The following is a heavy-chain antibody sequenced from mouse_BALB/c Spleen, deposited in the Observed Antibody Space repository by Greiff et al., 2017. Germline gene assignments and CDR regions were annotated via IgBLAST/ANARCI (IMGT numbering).Heavy chain of an antibody. D-gene: IGHD1-1*01. Sequence: EVHLVESGGGLVKPGGSLKLSCAASGFTFSDYYMYWVRQTPEKRLEWVAEISSGGSYTYYPDTVTGRFTISRDNAKNTLYLEMSSLRSEDTAMYYCARDRGRSYWYFDVGGAGTTVTVSS. V-gene: IGHV5-9-4*01. CDR3: ARDRGRSYWYFDV. J-gene: IGHJ1*01. CDR1: GFTFSDYY. CDR2: ISSGGSYT.